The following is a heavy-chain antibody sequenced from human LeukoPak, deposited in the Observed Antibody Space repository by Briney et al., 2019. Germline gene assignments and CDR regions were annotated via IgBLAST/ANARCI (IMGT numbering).Heavy chain of an antibody. D-gene: IGHD3-22*01. Sequence: PSETLSLTCTVSGGSISSSSYYWGWIRQPPGKGLEWIGSIYYSGSTYYNPSLKSRVTISVDTSKNQFSLKLSSVTAADTAVYYCARLYPRITMIVGWGQGTLVTVSS. CDR3: ARLYPRITMIVG. CDR2: IYYSGST. J-gene: IGHJ4*02. CDR1: GGSISSSSYY. V-gene: IGHV4-39*01.